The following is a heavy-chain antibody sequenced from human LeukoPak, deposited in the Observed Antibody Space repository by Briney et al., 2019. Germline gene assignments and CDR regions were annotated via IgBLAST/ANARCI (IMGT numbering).Heavy chain of an antibody. CDR2: IKQDGSEK. J-gene: IGHJ4*02. D-gene: IGHD1-14*01. CDR1: GFTFSSHW. V-gene: IGHV3-7*01. Sequence: GGSLRLSCAASGFTFSSHWMSWVRQAPGKGLEWVANIKQDGSEKYSVDSVKGRFTISRDNAKNSLFLQMNSLRAEDTAVYFCARESTGSTIDYWGQGTLVAVSS. CDR3: ARESTGSTIDY.